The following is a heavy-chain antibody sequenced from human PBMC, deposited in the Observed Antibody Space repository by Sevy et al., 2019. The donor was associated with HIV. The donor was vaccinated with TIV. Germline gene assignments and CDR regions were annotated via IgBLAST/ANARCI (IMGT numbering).Heavy chain of an antibody. CDR3: ARDGSVVSPYYYYAMDV. CDR1: GFTFSNYG. V-gene: IGHV3-33*07. D-gene: IGHD2-21*01. J-gene: IGHJ6*02. CDR2: IWHDGSSK. Sequence: GGSLRLSCAASGFTFSNYGMYWVRQAPGKGLEWVAIIWHDGSSKNYAHSVKGRFTISRENSKNALYLQMNNLRAEDTAVYYCARDGSVVSPYYYYAMDVWGQGTTVTVSS.